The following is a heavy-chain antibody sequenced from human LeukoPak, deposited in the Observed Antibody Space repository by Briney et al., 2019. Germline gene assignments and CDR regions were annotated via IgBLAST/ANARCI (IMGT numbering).Heavy chain of an antibody. CDR2: IKTRPDNYAT. V-gene: IGHV3-73*01. CDR3: TRLDDFLTGFDC. D-gene: IGHD3-9*01. J-gene: IGHJ4*02. Sequence: GGSLKLSCAASGFSFSASAIHWVRQPSGKGLEWVGRIKTRPDNYATAFAASVKGRFTISRDDSKNTAYLQMDSLKTEDTAVYYCTRLDDFLTGFDCWGQGTLVTVPS. CDR1: GFSFSASA.